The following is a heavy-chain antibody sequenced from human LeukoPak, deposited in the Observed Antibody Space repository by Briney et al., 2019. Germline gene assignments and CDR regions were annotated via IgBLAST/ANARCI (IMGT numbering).Heavy chain of an antibody. V-gene: IGHV4-61*05. Sequence: KPSETLSLTCTVSGGSISSSSYYWGWLRQPPGKGLEWIGYIYYSGSTIYNPSLKSRVTISVDTSKNQFSLKLSSVTAADTAVYYCAGGRRDAYNYNYWGQGTLVTVSS. CDR3: AGGRRDAYNYNY. CDR1: GGSISSSSYY. J-gene: IGHJ4*02. CDR2: IYYSGST. D-gene: IGHD5-24*01.